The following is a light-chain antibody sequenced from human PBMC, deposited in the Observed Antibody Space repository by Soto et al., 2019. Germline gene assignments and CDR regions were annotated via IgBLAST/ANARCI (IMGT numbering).Light chain of an antibody. Sequence: NFMLTQPLSVSESPGKTVTISCTRRGGSIASNYVQWYQQRPGSAPTTVIYEDNQRPSGVPERFSGSVDRSSNSASLTISGLRPEDEADYYCQSYDNTNWVFGGGTKVTVL. CDR3: QSYDNTNWV. J-gene: IGLJ3*02. CDR2: EDN. CDR1: GGSIASNY. V-gene: IGLV6-57*04.